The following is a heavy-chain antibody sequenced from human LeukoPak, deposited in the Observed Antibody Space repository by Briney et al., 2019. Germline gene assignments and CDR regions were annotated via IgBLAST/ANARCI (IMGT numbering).Heavy chain of an antibody. CDR3: ATLDGEGGGIDY. Sequence: ASVNVSCKASGGTFSSYAISWVRQAPGQRLEWMGGIIPIFGTANYAQKFQGRVTITTDESTSTAYMELSSLRSEDTAVYYCATLDGEGGGIDYWGQGTLVTVSS. D-gene: IGHD3-10*01. CDR2: IIPIFGTA. CDR1: GGTFSSYA. V-gene: IGHV1-69*05. J-gene: IGHJ4*02.